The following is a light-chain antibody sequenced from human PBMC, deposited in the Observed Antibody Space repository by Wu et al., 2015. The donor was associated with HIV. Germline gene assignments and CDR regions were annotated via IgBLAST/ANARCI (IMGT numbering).Light chain of an antibody. Sequence: DVQLTQSPSFLSASVGDRVTITCRASQGISSYLAWYQQKSGRAPKLLIYGASTLQSGVPSRFSGSGSGTEFTLTITSLQPEDFATYYCQQLTGYPITFGGGTKVEXK. CDR3: QQLTGYPIT. CDR1: QGISSY. J-gene: IGKJ4*01. V-gene: IGKV1-9*01. CDR2: GAS.